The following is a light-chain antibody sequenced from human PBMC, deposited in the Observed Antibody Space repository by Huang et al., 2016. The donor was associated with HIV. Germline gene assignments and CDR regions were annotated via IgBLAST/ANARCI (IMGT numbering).Light chain of an antibody. CDR1: QSVSSSY. Sequence: EVVLTQSPGTLSLSPGERPPLSCRASQSVSSSYLAWYQQKPGQAPRLLIYGESGRASGIPDRFSGSGSGTDFTLTISTLEPEDFAVYYCQHYGSSSFTFGPGTRVDIK. CDR3: QHYGSSSFT. V-gene: IGKV3-20*01. J-gene: IGKJ3*01. CDR2: GES.